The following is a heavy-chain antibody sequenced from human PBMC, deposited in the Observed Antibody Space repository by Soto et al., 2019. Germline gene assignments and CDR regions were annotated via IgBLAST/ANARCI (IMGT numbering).Heavy chain of an antibody. CDR1: GYTFTNYD. J-gene: IGHJ4*02. CDR3: ARARPVTIFWFVTGWGFDY. CDR2: MNPNSANT. V-gene: IGHV1-8*01. Sequence: QVQLVQSGAEVKKPGASVKVSCKASGYTFTNYDINWVRHATGQGLEWMGWMNPNSANTGYPQRFQGRLTMTRNTSIGTAYMEMSSRRSEDTAVYYCARARPVTIFWFVTGWGFDYWGQGILVAFSS. D-gene: IGHD3-9*01.